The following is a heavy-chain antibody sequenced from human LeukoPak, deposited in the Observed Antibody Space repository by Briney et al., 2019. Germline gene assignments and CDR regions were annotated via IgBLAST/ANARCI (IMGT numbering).Heavy chain of an antibody. Sequence: SETLSLTCTVSGYSISSGYYWVWIRQPPGKGLEWIGSIYRSGSTNYNPSLKGRVTISVDTSKNQFSLKVSSVTAADTAVYYCARGDCSSTICYSPMDVWGKGTTVTVSS. CDR3: ARGDCSSTICYSPMDV. V-gene: IGHV4-38-2*02. CDR2: IYRSGST. J-gene: IGHJ6*03. D-gene: IGHD2-2*01. CDR1: GYSISSGYY.